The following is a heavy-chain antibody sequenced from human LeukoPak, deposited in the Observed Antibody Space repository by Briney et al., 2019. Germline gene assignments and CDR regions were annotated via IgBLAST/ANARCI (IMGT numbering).Heavy chain of an antibody. Sequence: GGSLRLSCAASGFTFSSYGMHWVRQASGKGLEWVAFIRFDGSNKYYADSVKGRFTISRDNSKNTLYLQMNSLRAEDTAVYYCAKDSAYCSSTSCQYYFDYWGQGTLVTVSS. J-gene: IGHJ4*02. V-gene: IGHV3-30*02. CDR2: IRFDGSNK. D-gene: IGHD2-2*01. CDR3: AKDSAYCSSTSCQYYFDY. CDR1: GFTFSSYG.